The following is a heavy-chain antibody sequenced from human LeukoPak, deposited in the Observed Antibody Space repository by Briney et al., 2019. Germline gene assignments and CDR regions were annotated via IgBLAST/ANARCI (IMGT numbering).Heavy chain of an antibody. CDR1: GFTFSSYS. Sequence: GGSLRLSCAASGFTFSSYSMNWVRQAPGKGLEWVSYISSSSSTIYYADSVKGRFTISRDNAKNSLYLQMNSLRAEDTAVYYCARDRRKKDIVVVPAANWGQGTLVTVSS. CDR2: ISSSSSTI. D-gene: IGHD2-2*01. CDR3: ARDRRKKDIVVVPAAN. J-gene: IGHJ4*02. V-gene: IGHV3-48*01.